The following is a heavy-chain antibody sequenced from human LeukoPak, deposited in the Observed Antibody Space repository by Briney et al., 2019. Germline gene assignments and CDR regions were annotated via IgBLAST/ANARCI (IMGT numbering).Heavy chain of an antibody. Sequence: ETLSLTCTVSGGSISSSSYYWGWIRQPPGKGLEWVANIKQDGSEKYYLDSVKGRFTISRDNAKNSLYLQMNSLRAEDTAVYYCASSDGSARDYWGQGTLVTVSS. V-gene: IGHV3-7*01. J-gene: IGHJ4*02. D-gene: IGHD2-15*01. CDR3: ASSDGSARDY. CDR2: IKQDGSEK. CDR1: GGSISSSSYY.